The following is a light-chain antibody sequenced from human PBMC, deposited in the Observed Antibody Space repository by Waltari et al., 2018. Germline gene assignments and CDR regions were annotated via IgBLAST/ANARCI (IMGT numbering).Light chain of an antibody. Sequence: AIQMTQSPSSLSASVGDRVTITCRASQGIGNDLGWYQQKPVKAPNLLIYGSSRLQSGVPSRCSGSGSGTEFTLTISSLQPEDFATYYCLQDYNYPRTFGQGTKGEIK. CDR2: GSS. CDR3: LQDYNYPRT. V-gene: IGKV1-6*01. CDR1: QGIGND. J-gene: IGKJ1*01.